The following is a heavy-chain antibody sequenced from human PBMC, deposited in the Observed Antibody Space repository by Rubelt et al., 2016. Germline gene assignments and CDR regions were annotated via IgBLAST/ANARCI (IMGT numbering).Heavy chain of an antibody. D-gene: IGHD6-13*01. CDR3: ARDLPAAAGFFDY. J-gene: IGHJ4*02. CDR1: GGSVSSGNYY. V-gene: IGHV4-61*01. CDR2: IHNSGTT. Sequence: QVQLQESGPGLVKPSETLSLTCTVSGGSVSSGNYYWSWIRQPPGKGLEWIGYIHNSGTTNYNPSLKSGVTISVDTSKNQFSLKLTSVTAADTAVYYCARDLPAAAGFFDYWGQGTLVTVSS.